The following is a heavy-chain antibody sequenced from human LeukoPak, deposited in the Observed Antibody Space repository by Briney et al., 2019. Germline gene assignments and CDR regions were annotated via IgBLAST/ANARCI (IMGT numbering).Heavy chain of an antibody. CDR1: GFTFSDYY. J-gene: IGHJ4*02. Sequence: GGSLRLSCAASGFTFSDYYMSWIRQAPGKGLEWVSYISSSGSTIYYADSVKGRFTISRDNAKNSLYLQMNSLRAGDTAVYYCARVLRSSLFDYWGQGTLVTVSS. V-gene: IGHV3-11*01. CDR3: ARVLRSSLFDY. D-gene: IGHD6-13*01. CDR2: ISSSGSTI.